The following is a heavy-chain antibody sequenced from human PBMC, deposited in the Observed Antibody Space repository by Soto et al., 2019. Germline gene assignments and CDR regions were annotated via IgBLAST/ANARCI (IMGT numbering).Heavy chain of an antibody. CDR2: VDPTGSRT. Sequence: ASVKVYCKASGYIFAHYFIHWVRQAPGQGLEWMAIVDPTGSRTSHAHKFQGRVTLTRDASTGTVYLELNRLTSEDTALYYCARDSTTMVTGFDNWGRGTLVTVSS. V-gene: IGHV1-46*01. CDR3: ARDSTTMVTGFDN. J-gene: IGHJ4*02. CDR1: GYIFAHYF. D-gene: IGHD5-18*01.